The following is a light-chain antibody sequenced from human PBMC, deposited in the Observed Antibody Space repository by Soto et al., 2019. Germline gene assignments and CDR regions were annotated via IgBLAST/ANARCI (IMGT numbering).Light chain of an antibody. V-gene: IGLV2-11*01. CDR1: SSDVGGYNY. Sequence: QSVLAQPRSVSGSPGQSVTISCTGTSSDVGGYNYVSWYQQHPGKAPKLMIYDVSKRPSGVPDRFSGSKSGNTASLTISGLQAEDEADYYCCPYAGSYDYVFGTGTKVTVL. CDR2: DVS. CDR3: CPYAGSYDYV. J-gene: IGLJ1*01.